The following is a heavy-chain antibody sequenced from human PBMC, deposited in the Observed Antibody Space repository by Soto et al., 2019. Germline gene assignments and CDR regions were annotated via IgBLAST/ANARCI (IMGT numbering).Heavy chain of an antibody. J-gene: IGHJ4*02. CDR3: ARSGGSFNLDY. V-gene: IGHV4-4*07. Sequence: ASETLSLTCTVSGGSISNYYCSWIRQPAGKGLEWIGRIYNSGSTKYNPSLKSRVTMSEDTSKNQFSLNLISVTAADTAVYYCARSGGSFNLDYWGLGTLVTVSS. CDR2: IYNSGST. CDR1: GGSISNYY. D-gene: IGHD1-26*01.